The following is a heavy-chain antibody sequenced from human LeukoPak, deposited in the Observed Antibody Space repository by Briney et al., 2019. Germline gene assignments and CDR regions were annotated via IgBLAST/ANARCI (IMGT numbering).Heavy chain of an antibody. D-gene: IGHD3-22*01. J-gene: IGHJ3*02. CDR2: IYPGDSDT. Sequence: GESLKISCNGSGYSFTSYWIGWVRQMPGKGLEWMGIIYPGDSDTRYSPSFQGQVTISADKSISTAYLQWSSLKASDTAMYYCARGPPPYYYDSSGYSRAFDIWGQGTMVTVSS. V-gene: IGHV5-51*01. CDR3: ARGPPPYYYDSSGYSRAFDI. CDR1: GYSFTSYW.